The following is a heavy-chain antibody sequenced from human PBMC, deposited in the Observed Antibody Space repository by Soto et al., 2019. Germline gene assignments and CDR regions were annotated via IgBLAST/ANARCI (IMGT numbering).Heavy chain of an antibody. CDR1: GFTFSNYA. CDR2: ISGSGGTT. J-gene: IGHJ4*02. Sequence: EVQLLESGGGLVQPGRSLRLSCAASGFTFSNYAMSWVRQAPGQGLDWVSAISGSGGTTYYADSVKGRFTISRVNSTNTLFLQMNSVTAEDAAVYYAAKFFVQTGSNRGWPWSFHCWGQGTLVTVAS. CDR3: AKFFVQTGSNRGWPWSFHC. D-gene: IGHD6-19*01. V-gene: IGHV3-23*01.